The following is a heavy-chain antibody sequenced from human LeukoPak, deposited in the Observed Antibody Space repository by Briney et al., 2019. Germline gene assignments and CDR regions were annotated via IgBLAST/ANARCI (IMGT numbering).Heavy chain of an antibody. J-gene: IGHJ4*02. D-gene: IGHD6-19*01. CDR2: ISSSSSYI. CDR3: ARSIAVAGTTPAY. V-gene: IGHV3-21*01. CDR1: GFTFSSYS. Sequence: GGSLRLSCAASGFTFSSYSMNWVRQAPGKGLEWVSSISSSSSYIYYADSVKGRFTISRDNAKNSLYLQMNSLRAEDTALYYCARSIAVAGTTPAYWGQGTLVTVSS.